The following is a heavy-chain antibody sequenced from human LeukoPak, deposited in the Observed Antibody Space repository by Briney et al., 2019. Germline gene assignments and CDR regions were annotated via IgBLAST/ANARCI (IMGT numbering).Heavy chain of an antibody. CDR3: ARDAVPYSSSWIPGY. D-gene: IGHD6-13*01. V-gene: IGHV4-31*03. CDR1: GGSISSGGHY. Sequence: SQTLSLTCTVSGGSISSGGHYWSWIRQHPGKGLGWIGYIHDSGNTYYNPSLRSRVTMSLDTSENQFSLQLSPVTAADTAVYFCARDAVPYSSSWIPGYWGQGTLVTVSS. CDR2: IHDSGNT. J-gene: IGHJ4*02.